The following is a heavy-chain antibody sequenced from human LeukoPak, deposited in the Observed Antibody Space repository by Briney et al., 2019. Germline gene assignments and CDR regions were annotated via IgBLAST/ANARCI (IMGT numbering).Heavy chain of an antibody. D-gene: IGHD5/OR15-5a*01. V-gene: IGHV1-2*02. CDR2: ISANNGAT. CDR3: ARDIIEDGPVYLVG. Sequence: ASVKVSCKASGSTFIDYNIQWVRQAPGQGREGMGGISANNGATNYAQRFQGRVTMTRDTSMTTGYMEFARLTSDDTAVYFCARDIIEDGPVYLVGWGLGTQVTVSS. CDR1: GSTFIDYN. J-gene: IGHJ1*01.